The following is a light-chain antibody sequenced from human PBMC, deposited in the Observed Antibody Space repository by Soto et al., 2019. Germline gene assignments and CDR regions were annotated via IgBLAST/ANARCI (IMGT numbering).Light chain of an antibody. V-gene: IGKV3D-15*01. J-gene: IGKJ4*01. CDR1: QSVSNN. Sequence: EIVMTQSPATLSVSPGERATLSCRASQSVSNNLAWFQQKPGQAPRLLIYGASYRATGIPARFSGSGSGTEFNLTISSLQSEDFAVYFCQQYDDWLRLTFGGGTKVEIK. CDR2: GAS. CDR3: QQYDDWLRLT.